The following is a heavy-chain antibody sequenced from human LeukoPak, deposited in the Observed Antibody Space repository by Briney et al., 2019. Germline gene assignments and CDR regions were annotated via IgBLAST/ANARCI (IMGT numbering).Heavy chain of an antibody. CDR1: GFTFSSYE. CDR3: AKDSTYYYESSGQYYYYYYYMDV. Sequence: AGGSLRLSCAASGFTFSSYEMNWVRQAPGKGLEWVSYISSSGSTIYYADSVKGRFTISRDNAKNSLYLQMNSLRAEDTAVYYCAKDSTYYYESSGQYYYYYYYMDVWGKGTTVTISS. CDR2: ISSSGSTI. J-gene: IGHJ6*03. D-gene: IGHD3-22*01. V-gene: IGHV3-48*03.